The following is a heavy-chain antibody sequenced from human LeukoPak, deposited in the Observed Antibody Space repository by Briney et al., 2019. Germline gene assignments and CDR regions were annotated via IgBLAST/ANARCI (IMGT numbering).Heavy chain of an antibody. CDR1: GFSLSTSGVG. D-gene: IGHD3-9*01. CDR3: AHTHYDILSDYYYYCDY. Sequence: SGPTLVNPTQTLTLTCTFSGFSLSTSGVGVGWIRQPPGKALEWLALIYWDDDKRYSPSLKSRLTITKDTSKNQVVLTMTNMDPVDTATYYCAHTHYDILSDYYYYCDYWGQGTLVTVSS. J-gene: IGHJ4*02. CDR2: IYWDDDK. V-gene: IGHV2-5*02.